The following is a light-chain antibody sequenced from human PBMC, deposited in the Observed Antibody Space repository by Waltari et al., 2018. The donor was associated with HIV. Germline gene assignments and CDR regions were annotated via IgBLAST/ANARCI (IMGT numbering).Light chain of an antibody. CDR1: QSVSSY. Sequence: EIVLTQSPATLSLSPGERATLSCRASQSVSSYLAWYQQKPGQAPRLLIYDASNRATGIPARFSGSGSGTDFTLTISSLEPEDFAVYYCQQRSRALTF. CDR2: DAS. J-gene: IGKJ4*01. V-gene: IGKV3-11*01. CDR3: QQRSRALT.